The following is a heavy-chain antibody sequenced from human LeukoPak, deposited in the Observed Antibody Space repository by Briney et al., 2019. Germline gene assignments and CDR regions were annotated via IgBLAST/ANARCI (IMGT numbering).Heavy chain of an antibody. CDR1: GFTVSSNY. Sequence: AGSLRLSCAASGFTVSSNYMSWVRQAPGKGLEWVSVIYSGGSTYYADSVKGRFTISRDNSKNTLYLQMNSLRAEDTAVYYCARPYAVSDVFDIWGQGTMVTVSS. D-gene: IGHD2-2*01. CDR2: IYSGGST. V-gene: IGHV3-66*02. CDR3: ARPYAVSDVFDI. J-gene: IGHJ3*02.